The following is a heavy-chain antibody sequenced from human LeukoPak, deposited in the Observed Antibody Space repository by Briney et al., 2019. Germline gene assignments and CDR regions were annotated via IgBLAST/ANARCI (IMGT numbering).Heavy chain of an antibody. CDR1: GGSISSSNYY. CDR3: ARGQDYYDTSGYAFDI. D-gene: IGHD3-22*01. V-gene: IGHV4-39*01. Sequence: PSGTLSLTCTVSGGSISSSNYYWGWIRQPPRKGLEWLGIIYYSGSTYYNPSLKSRVTISVHTSTNQFSLKLSSVTPADTAVYYCARGQDYYDTSGYAFDIWGQGTMVTVSS. J-gene: IGHJ3*02. CDR2: IYYSGST.